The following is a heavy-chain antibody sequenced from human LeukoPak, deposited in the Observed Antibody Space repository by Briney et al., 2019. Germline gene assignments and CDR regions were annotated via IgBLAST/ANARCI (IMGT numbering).Heavy chain of an antibody. CDR3: ARDTSPSITTTGYDAFDI. D-gene: IGHD6-13*01. V-gene: IGHV3-7*01. CDR1: GFTFSSYW. Sequence: GGSLRLSCAASGFTFSSYWMNWVRQAPGKGLEWVANIRKDGSDKYYMDSVKGRFTISRDNGKKSLYLQMNSLRAEDTAVYYCARDTSPSITTTGYDAFDIWGQGTMVTVSS. J-gene: IGHJ3*02. CDR2: IRKDGSDK.